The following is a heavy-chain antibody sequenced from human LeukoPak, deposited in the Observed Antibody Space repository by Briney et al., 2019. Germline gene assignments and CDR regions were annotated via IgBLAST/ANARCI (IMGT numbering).Heavy chain of an antibody. CDR1: GGSISSSSYY. CDR2: IYTSGST. D-gene: IGHD5-18*01. CDR3: ARAISYGYGNYYYYYGMDV. Sequence: PSETLSLTCTVSGGSISSSSYYWGWIRQPAGKGLEWIGRIYTSGSTNYNPSLKSRVTMSVDTSKNQFSLKLSSVTAADTAVYYCARAISYGYGNYYYYYGMDVWGQGTTVTVSS. J-gene: IGHJ6*02. V-gene: IGHV4-61*02.